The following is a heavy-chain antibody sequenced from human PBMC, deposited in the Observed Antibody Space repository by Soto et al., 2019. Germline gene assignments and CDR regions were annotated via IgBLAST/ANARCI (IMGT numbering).Heavy chain of an antibody. D-gene: IGHD2-21*01. CDR3: ARDIPDYYYYGMDV. J-gene: IGHJ6*02. V-gene: IGHV3-7*01. Sequence: GGSLGLSCAAYGFTFSSYWMSWVRQAPGKGLEWVANIKQDGSEKYYVDSVKGRFTISRDNAKNSLYLQMNSLRAEDTAVYYCARDIPDYYYYGMDVWGQGTTVTVSS. CDR2: IKQDGSEK. CDR1: GFTFSSYW.